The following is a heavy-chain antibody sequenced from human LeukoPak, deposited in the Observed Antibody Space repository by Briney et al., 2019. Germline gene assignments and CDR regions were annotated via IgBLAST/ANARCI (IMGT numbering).Heavy chain of an antibody. Sequence: TGGSLRLSCAASGFTVSSNYMSWVRQAPGKGLEWVSVIYSGGSTYYADSVKGRFTISRDNSKNTLYLQMNCLRAEDTAVYYCARDLLTYDFWSGYGYWGQGTLVTVSS. J-gene: IGHJ4*02. CDR3: ARDLLTYDFWSGYGY. D-gene: IGHD3-3*01. V-gene: IGHV3-66*02. CDR2: IYSGGST. CDR1: GFTVSSNY.